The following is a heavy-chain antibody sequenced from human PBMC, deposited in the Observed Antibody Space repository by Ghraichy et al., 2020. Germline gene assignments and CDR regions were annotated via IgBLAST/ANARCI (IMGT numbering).Heavy chain of an antibody. V-gene: IGHV3-7*01. CDR2: INQDGSEK. J-gene: IGHJ4*02. CDR1: GFTFCSYW. Sequence: GGSLRLSCAASGFTFCSYWMSWVRQAPGKGLEWVANINQDGSEKYYVDSVKGRFTISSNNAKNSLYLQMNSLRAEDTAVYYCERQEWLLYEFDCWGQGTLVTVSS. CDR3: ERQEWLLYEFDC. D-gene: IGHD3-3*01.